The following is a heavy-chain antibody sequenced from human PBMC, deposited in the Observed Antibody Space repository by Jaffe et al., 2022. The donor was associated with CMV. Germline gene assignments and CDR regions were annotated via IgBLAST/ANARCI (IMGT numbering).Heavy chain of an antibody. J-gene: IGHJ3*01. CDR2: ANGDGRRT. V-gene: IGHV3-74*01. D-gene: IGHD1-26*01. CDR3: ARGGPGAFDV. Sequence: EVQLVEAGGDLVQPGGSLRLSCFASEFSFSIHWMHWVRQAPGKGLVWVSYANGDGRRTSYADSVKGRFTVSRDNAKNTLYLQMNSLRVEDTAVYYCARGGPGAFDVWGQGTLVTVSS. CDR1: EFSFSIHW.